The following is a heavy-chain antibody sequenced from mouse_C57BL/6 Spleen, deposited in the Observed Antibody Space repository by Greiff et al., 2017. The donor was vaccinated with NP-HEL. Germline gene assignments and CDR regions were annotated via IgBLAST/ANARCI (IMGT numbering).Heavy chain of an antibody. J-gene: IGHJ4*01. V-gene: IGHV5-9-1*02. CDR2: ISSGGDYI. Sequence: EVKLQESGEGLVKPGGSLKLSCAASGFTFSSYAMSWVRQTPEKRLEWVAYISSGGDYIYYADTVKGRFTISRDNARNTLYLQMSSLKSEDTAMYYCTRAFYYYGSSPYYYAMDYWGQGTSVTVSS. CDR1: GFTFSSYA. D-gene: IGHD1-1*01. CDR3: TRAFYYYGSSPYYYAMDY.